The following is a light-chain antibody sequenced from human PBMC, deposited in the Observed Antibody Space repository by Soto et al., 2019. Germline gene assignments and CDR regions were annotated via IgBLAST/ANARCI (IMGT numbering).Light chain of an antibody. CDR3: HQTAANPWT. J-gene: IGKJ1*01. CDR2: AAS. V-gene: IGKV1-39*01. Sequence: DIQMTQSPSSLSASVGDGVTITCRASQNIGVYLNWYQKKPGKAPKLLIHAASSLHSGVPSTFSGSGSGTDFALTISSLQPEDFATYYCHQTAANPWTFAQGTKVDI. CDR1: QNIGVY.